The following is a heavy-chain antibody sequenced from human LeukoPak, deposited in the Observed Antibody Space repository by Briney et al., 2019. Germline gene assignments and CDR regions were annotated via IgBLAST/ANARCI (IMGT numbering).Heavy chain of an antibody. CDR1: GGSFSDYY. V-gene: IGHV4-34*01. D-gene: IGHD3-10*01. CDR3: ARAPGEWFGELLAYYFDY. CDR2: INHSGST. J-gene: IGHJ4*02. Sequence: SETLSLTCAVFGGSFSDYYWNWIRQPPGKGLEWIGEINHSGSTSSNPSLKSRVTISADTSKNQFSLKLSSVTAADTAVYYCARAPGEWFGELLAYYFDYWGQGTLVAVSS.